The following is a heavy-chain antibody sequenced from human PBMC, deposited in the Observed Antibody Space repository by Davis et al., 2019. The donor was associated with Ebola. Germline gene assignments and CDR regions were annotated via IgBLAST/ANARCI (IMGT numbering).Heavy chain of an antibody. J-gene: IGHJ2*01. CDR3: AKDKTTVTQYWYLDL. CDR1: GFTSGTYG. D-gene: IGHD4-17*01. V-gene: IGHV3-30*02. CDR2: IRDDESIK. Sequence: PGGPLRLSCPASGFTSGTYGMPWVRQAPGKGLGWVGFIRDDESIKYYADSVKGRFTISRDNAKNTLYLQMNSLRAEDTALYFCAKDKTTVTQYWYLDLWGRGTLVTVSS.